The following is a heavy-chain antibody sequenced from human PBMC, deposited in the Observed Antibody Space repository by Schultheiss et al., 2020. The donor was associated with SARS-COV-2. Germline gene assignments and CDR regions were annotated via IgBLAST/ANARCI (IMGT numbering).Heavy chain of an antibody. D-gene: IGHD6-13*01. V-gene: IGHV3-7*01. Sequence: GGSLRLSCAASGFTFSSYWMSWVRQAPGKGLEWVANIKQDGSEKYYADSVKGRFTISRDNSKNTLYLQMNSLRAEDTAVYYCARATSSTAFDYWGQGTLVTVSS. CDR2: IKQDGSEK. J-gene: IGHJ4*02. CDR3: ARATSSTAFDY. CDR1: GFTFSSYW.